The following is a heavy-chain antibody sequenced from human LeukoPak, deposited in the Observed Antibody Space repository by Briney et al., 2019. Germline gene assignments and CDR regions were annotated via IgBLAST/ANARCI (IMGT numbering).Heavy chain of an antibody. CDR1: GFTFSSHW. D-gene: IGHD3-10*01. CDR2: ISERGGST. CDR3: AKRGIVIRAVIIIGFHKEAYYFDY. J-gene: IGHJ4*02. V-gene: IGHV3-23*01. Sequence: GGSLRLSCAASGFTFSSHWMTWVRQAPGKGLEWVSGISERGGSTNYADSVKGRFIISRDTSKNTVYLQMNSLRVEDTAVYFCAKRGIVIRAVIIIGFHKEAYYFDYWGQGILVTVSS.